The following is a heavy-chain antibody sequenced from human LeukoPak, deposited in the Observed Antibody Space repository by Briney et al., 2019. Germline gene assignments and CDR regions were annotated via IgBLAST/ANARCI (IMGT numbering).Heavy chain of an antibody. Sequence: SETLSLTCTVPGDSISSRGYSWSWIRQPPGKGLEWIGSICNSGSTYYNPSLKSRATISVDTSNNQYSLQLTSVTAADTAVYYCATRDDFTWVCFGPWGQGTLVTVSS. CDR1: GDSISSRGYS. V-gene: IGHV4-30-4*07. CDR2: ICNSGST. D-gene: IGHD3/OR15-3a*01. J-gene: IGHJ5*02. CDR3: ATRDDFTWVCFGP.